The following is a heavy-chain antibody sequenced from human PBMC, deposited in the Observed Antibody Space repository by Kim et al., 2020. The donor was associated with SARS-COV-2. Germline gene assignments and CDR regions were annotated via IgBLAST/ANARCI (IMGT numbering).Heavy chain of an antibody. Sequence: SETLSLTCAVYGGSFSDYSWSWIRQPPGKGLEWIGEINHSGSTNYNPSLKSRVTISVDTSKNQFSLKLSSVTAADTAVYYCARAYYYGSGPKGGWFDPWGQGTLVTVSS. J-gene: IGHJ5*02. CDR2: INHSGST. CDR3: ARAYYYGSGPKGGWFDP. D-gene: IGHD3-10*01. V-gene: IGHV4-34*01. CDR1: GGSFSDYS.